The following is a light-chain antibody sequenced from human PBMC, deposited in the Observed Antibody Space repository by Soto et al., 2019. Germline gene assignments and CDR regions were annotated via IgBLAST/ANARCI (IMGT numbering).Light chain of an antibody. V-gene: IGKV4-1*01. Sequence: DIVMTQSPDSLAVSLGERATINCKSSQSILYSSNNKNYLAWYQQKPGQPPKLLIYWASTRESGVPDRFSGSGSGTDFTLTINSLQAEDVAVYYCQQYYDPPYTFGQGTKLDI. CDR2: WAS. CDR3: QQYYDPPYT. CDR1: QSILYSSNNKNY. J-gene: IGKJ2*01.